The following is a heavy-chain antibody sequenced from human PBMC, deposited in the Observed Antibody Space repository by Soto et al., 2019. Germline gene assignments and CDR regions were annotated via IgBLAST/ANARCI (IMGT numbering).Heavy chain of an antibody. J-gene: IGHJ6*02. CDR3: ASYCSSTSCYGMDV. Sequence: GGSLRLSCAASGFTFSSYSINWGRQAPGKGLEWVSYISSSSTIYYADSVKGRFTISRDNAKNSLYLQMNSLRDEDTAVYYCASYCSSTSCYGMDVWGQGTTVTVSS. CDR1: GFTFSSYS. CDR2: ISSSSTI. V-gene: IGHV3-48*02. D-gene: IGHD2-2*01.